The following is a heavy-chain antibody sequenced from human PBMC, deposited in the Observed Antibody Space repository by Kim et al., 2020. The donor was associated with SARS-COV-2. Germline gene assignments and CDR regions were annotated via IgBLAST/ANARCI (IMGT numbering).Heavy chain of an antibody. J-gene: IGHJ4*02. CDR2: IWYDGSNK. V-gene: IGHV3-33*06. Sequence: GGSLRLSCAASGFTFSSYGMHWVRQAPGKGLEWVAVIWYDGSNKYYADSVKGRFTISRDNSKNTLYLQMNSLRAEDTAVYYCAKDIVYCSSTSCRPDDYWGQGTLVTVSS. D-gene: IGHD2-2*01. CDR3: AKDIVYCSSTSCRPDDY. CDR1: GFTFSSYG.